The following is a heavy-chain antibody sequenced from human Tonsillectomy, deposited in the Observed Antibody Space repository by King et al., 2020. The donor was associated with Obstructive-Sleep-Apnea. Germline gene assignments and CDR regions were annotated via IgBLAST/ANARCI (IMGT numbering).Heavy chain of an antibody. D-gene: IGHD3-22*01. V-gene: IGHV4-4*07. CDR1: GDSISSNY. CDR3: AREDRYSSGYYSLYYFDF. J-gene: IGHJ4*02. Sequence: QLQESGPGLVKPSETLSLTCSVSGDSISSNYWSWIRQPAGEGLECVGRIYSDGSTNSNPSLKSRVTMSLDTSKNQFSLKLSSVTAADTAVYFCAREDRYSSGYYSLYYFDFWGQGTLVTVSS. CDR2: IYSDGST.